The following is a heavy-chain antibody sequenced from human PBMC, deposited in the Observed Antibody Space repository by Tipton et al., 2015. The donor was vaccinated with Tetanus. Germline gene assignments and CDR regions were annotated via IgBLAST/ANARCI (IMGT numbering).Heavy chain of an antibody. Sequence: TLSLTCTVSGGSISSYYWSWIRQPPGKGLEWIGYIYYSGSTNYNPPLKSRVTISVDTSKNQFSLKLSSVTAADTAVYYCAREVAAPGTNWFDPWGQGTLVTVSS. CDR3: AREVAAPGTNWFDP. J-gene: IGHJ5*02. D-gene: IGHD6-13*01. CDR2: IYYSGST. V-gene: IGHV4-59*01. CDR1: GGSISSYY.